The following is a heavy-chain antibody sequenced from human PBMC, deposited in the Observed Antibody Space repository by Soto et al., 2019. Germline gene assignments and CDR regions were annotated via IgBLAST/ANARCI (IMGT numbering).Heavy chain of an antibody. Sequence: QVQLQESGPGLVKPSQTLSLICTVSGTSITSGGYYWSWIRQHPGKGLEWIGCIYSSGSTSYTPSLQSRLAMSVDTSKNQFSLSLSSVTAADTAVYYCTRGTLHWGQGTLVTVSS. CDR3: TRGTLH. J-gene: IGHJ4*02. CDR2: IYSSGST. V-gene: IGHV4-31*03. CDR1: GTSITSGGYY.